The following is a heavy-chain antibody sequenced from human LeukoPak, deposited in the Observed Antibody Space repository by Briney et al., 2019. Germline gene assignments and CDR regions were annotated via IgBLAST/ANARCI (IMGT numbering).Heavy chain of an antibody. CDR2: ISAYNGNT. J-gene: IGHJ4*02. Sequence: ASVKVSCKASGYTFISYAMNWVRQAPGQGLEWMGWISAYNGNTNYAQKLQGRVTMTTDTSTNTAYMELRSLRSDDTAVYYCARFEGYSSSSWYAFDYWGQGTLVTVSS. D-gene: IGHD6-13*01. V-gene: IGHV1-18*01. CDR3: ARFEGYSSSSWYAFDY. CDR1: GYTFISYA.